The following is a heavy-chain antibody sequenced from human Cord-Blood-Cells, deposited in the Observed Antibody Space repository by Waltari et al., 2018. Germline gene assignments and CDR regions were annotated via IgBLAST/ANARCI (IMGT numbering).Heavy chain of an antibody. V-gene: IGHV1-18*04. J-gene: IGHJ3*02. CDR3: ASISLIGVVRAFDI. CDR2: LSAYHCNT. Sequence: VQLVQSGAEVKKTGASVTVSCNASGYTITSYGSSWVRQAPGQGLEWMGWLSAYHCNTNYAQKLQGRVTMTTDTATSTAYMELRSLRSDDTAVYYCASISLIGVVRAFDIWGQGTMVTVSS. CDR1: GYTITSYG. D-gene: IGHD3-22*01.